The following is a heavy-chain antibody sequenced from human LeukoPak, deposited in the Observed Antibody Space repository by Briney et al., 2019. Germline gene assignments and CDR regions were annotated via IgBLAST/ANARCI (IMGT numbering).Heavy chain of an antibody. CDR3: ARQTSDYYYYYIDV. J-gene: IGHJ6*03. CDR2: IYYSGTT. V-gene: IGHV4-39*01. CDR1: GGSISSSNYY. Sequence: SETLSLTCSVSGGSISSSNYYWGWIRQPPGKGLEWIGTIYYSGTTYYNPSLESRVTISEDMSKNQFSLTLRSVTAADTAVYYCARQTSDYYYYYIDVWGKGTTVTVSS. D-gene: IGHD3-10*01.